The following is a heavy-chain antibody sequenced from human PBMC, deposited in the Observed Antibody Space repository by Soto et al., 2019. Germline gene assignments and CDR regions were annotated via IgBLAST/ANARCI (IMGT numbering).Heavy chain of an antibody. J-gene: IGHJ4*02. CDR3: AXXSPAAXGTSDY. CDR1: GFTFSSYA. Sequence: EVQLLESGGGLVQPGGSLRLSCAASGFTFSSYAMSWVRQAPGKGLEWVSAISGSGGSTYYADSVKGRFTXSRDXSKNXXXXXXXXXXXXXXXVXYCAXXSPAAXGTSDYWGQGTLVTV. V-gene: IGHV3-23*01. D-gene: IGHD6-13*01. CDR2: ISGSGGST.